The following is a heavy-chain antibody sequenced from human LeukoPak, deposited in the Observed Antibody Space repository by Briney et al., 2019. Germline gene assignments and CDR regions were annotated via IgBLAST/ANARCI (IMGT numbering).Heavy chain of an antibody. CDR2: ISYDGSNK. CDR1: GFTFSSYA. D-gene: IGHD2-21*02. Sequence: GGSLRLSCAASGFTFSSYAMHWVRQAPGKGLEWVAVISYDGSNKYYADSVKGRFTISRDNSKNTLYLQMNSLRAEDTAVYYCARGGSWADLAYCGGDCYSCAFDIWGQGTMVTVSS. J-gene: IGHJ3*02. V-gene: IGHV3-30-3*01. CDR3: ARGGSWADLAYCGGDCYSCAFDI.